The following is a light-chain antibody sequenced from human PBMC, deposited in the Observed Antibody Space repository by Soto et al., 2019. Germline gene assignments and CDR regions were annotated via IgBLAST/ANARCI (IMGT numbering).Light chain of an antibody. J-gene: IGLJ1*01. V-gene: IGLV2-14*01. CDR3: QSYDSSLSGSV. CDR2: EVS. Sequence: QSVLTQPASVSGSPGQSITISCTGTSSDVGGYNYVSWYQQHPGKAPKLLIFEVSNRPSGVSNRFSGSKSGRTASLTISGLQAEDEADYYCQSYDSSLSGSVFGTGTKVTVL. CDR1: SSDVGGYNY.